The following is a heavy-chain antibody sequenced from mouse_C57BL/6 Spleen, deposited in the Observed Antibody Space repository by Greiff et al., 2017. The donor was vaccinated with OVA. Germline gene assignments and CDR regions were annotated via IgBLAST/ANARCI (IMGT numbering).Heavy chain of an antibody. V-gene: IGHV2-2*01. CDR3: ASSTMITTGPFAY. J-gene: IGHJ3*01. Sequence: VMLVESGPGLVQPSQSLSITCTVSGFSLTSYGVHWVRQSPGKGLEWLGVIWSGGSTDYNAAFISRLSISKDNSKSQVFFKMNSLQADDTAIYYCASSTMITTGPFAYWGQGTLVTVSA. CDR1: GFSLTSYG. D-gene: IGHD2-4*01. CDR2: IWSGGST.